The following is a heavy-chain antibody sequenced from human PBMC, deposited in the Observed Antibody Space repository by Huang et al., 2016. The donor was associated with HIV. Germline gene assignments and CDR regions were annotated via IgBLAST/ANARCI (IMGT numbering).Heavy chain of an antibody. CDR3: ASAPARALSYFDN. V-gene: IGHV3-30*04. J-gene: IGHJ4*02. CDR2: VSFDGSQT. Sequence: QVLLVESGGGVVQPGKSLRLSCTASGFAFSNKAMHWVRQAPCKGREWVAGVSFDGSQTYLADSANDRFTISRDNSKSTLFLQMSSLRPDDTAVYYCASAPARALSYFDNWGQGTLVTVSS. CDR1: GFAFSNKA. D-gene: IGHD3-10*01.